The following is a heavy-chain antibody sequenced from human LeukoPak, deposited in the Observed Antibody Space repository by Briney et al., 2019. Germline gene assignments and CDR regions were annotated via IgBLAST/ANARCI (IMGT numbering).Heavy chain of an antibody. CDR1: GGSISSTRYY. V-gene: IGHV4-61*05. D-gene: IGHD3-22*01. J-gene: IGHJ4*02. CDR3: ARVTGYMIEDYFDY. Sequence: SETLSLTCTVSGGSISSTRYYWGWIRQPPGKGLEWIGYIYYSGSTNYNPSLKSRVTISVETSKNQFSLKLSSVTAADTAVYYCARVTGYMIEDYFDYWGQGTLVTVSS. CDR2: IYYSGST.